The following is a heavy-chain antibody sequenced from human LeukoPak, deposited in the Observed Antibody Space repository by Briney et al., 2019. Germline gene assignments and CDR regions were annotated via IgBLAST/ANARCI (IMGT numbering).Heavy chain of an antibody. V-gene: IGHV1-69*13. CDR1: GYTFTSYA. CDR2: IIPIFGTA. J-gene: IGHJ4*02. D-gene: IGHD3-10*01. CDR3: ASVGSGSYPFDY. Sequence: SVKVSCKASGYTFTSYAISWVRQAPGQGLEWMGGIIPIFGTANYAQKFQGRITITADVSTSTAYMELSSLRSEDTAVYYCASVGSGSYPFDYWGQGTLVTVSS.